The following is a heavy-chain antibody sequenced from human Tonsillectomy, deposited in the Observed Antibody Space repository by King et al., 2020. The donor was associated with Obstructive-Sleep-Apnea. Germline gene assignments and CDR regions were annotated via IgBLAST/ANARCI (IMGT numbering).Heavy chain of an antibody. D-gene: IGHD3-16*01. V-gene: IGHV3-48*04. CDR2: ITSSSNTI. CDR3: ARDRSVKSDPPGDK. J-gene: IGHJ4*02. Sequence: VQLVESGGGLVQPGGSLRLSCAASGFIFSSHSMTWVRHTPGKGLECISYITSSSNTIYYSDSVKGRFTISRDNAKNSLYLQMNSLRAEDTAVYYCARDRSVKSDPPGDKWGQGTLVTVSS. CDR1: GFIFSSHS.